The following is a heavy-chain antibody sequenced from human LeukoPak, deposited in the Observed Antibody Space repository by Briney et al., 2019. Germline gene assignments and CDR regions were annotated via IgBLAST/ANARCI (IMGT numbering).Heavy chain of an antibody. V-gene: IGHV4-59*01. CDR1: GGSISRYY. J-gene: IGHJ3*02. CDR2: IYYSGST. Sequence: SETLSLTCTVSGGSISRYYWICIRHPPGKALEWIGYIYYSGSTNYNPSLKSRVTISVDTSKNQFSLKLSSVTAADTAVYYRARVTARGAFDIWGQGTMVTVSS. CDR3: ARVTARGAFDI. D-gene: IGHD3-10*01.